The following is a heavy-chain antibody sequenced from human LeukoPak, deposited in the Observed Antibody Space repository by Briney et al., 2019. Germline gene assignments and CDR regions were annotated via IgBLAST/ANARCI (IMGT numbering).Heavy chain of an antibody. Sequence: GGSLRLSCAASGFTFSNAWMSWVRQAPGKGLEWVGRIKSKTDGGTTDYAAPVKGRFTISRDDSKNTLYLQMNSLRAEDTAVYYCARVWKEVDFVPGLVDYWGQGTLVTVSS. J-gene: IGHJ4*02. V-gene: IGHV3-15*01. CDR1: GFTFSNAW. D-gene: IGHD1-1*01. CDR2: IKSKTDGGTT. CDR3: ARVWKEVDFVPGLVDY.